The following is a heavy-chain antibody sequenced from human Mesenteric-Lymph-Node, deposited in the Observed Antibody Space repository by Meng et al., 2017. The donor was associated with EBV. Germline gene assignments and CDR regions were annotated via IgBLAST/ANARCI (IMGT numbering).Heavy chain of an antibody. D-gene: IGHD4-11*01. CDR3: ARSYSNFQFFDS. J-gene: IGHJ4*02. CDR2: INDSGST. CDR1: GGSFSAYY. V-gene: IGHV4-34*01. Sequence: QVRPQQWGAGLLTPSQTLSLTCAVHGGSFSAYYWSWIRQPPGKGLEWIGEINDSGSTNYNPSLKSRVTISLDTSNKHFSLKLSSVTAADAAVYYCARSYSNFQFFDSWGQGTLVTVSS.